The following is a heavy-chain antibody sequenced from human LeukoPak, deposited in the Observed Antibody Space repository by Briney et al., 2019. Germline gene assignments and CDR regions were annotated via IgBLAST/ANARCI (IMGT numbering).Heavy chain of an antibody. CDR2: MNPNSGNT. J-gene: IGHJ3*02. CDR3: ARDDDSSGDAFDI. CDR1: GYTFTGYY. V-gene: IGHV1-8*02. Sequence: GASVKVSCKASGYTFTGYYMHWVRQAPGQGLEWMGWMNPNSGNTGYAQKFQGRVTMTRNTSISTAYMELSSLRSEDTAVYYCARDDDSSGDAFDIWGQGTMVTVSS. D-gene: IGHD3-22*01.